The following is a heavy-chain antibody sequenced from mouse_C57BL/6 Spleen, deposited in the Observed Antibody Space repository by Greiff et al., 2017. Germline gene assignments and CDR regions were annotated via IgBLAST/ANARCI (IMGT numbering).Heavy chain of an antibody. CDR1: GYTFTEYT. CDR2: FYPGSGSI. CDR3: ARHEEDGPHDYGSSFVDD. Sequence: QVQLQQSGAELVKPGASVKLSCKASGYTFTEYTIHWVKQRSGQGLEWIGWFYPGSGSIKYNEKFKDKATLTADKSSSTVYMELSRLTSEDSAVYCCARHEEDGPHDYGSSFVDDWGQGTTLTVSS. V-gene: IGHV1-62-2*01. D-gene: IGHD1-1*01. J-gene: IGHJ2*01.